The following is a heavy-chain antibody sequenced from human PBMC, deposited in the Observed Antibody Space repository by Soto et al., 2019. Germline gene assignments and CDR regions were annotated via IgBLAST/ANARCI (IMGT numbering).Heavy chain of an antibody. J-gene: IGHJ5*02. Sequence: QVQLVQSGAEGKKPGASVKVSCKAFGGTFSSYSFTWVRQAPGQGLEWLGWISTYSGNTNYALKVQDRLTMTTDPSTTTTYMELRSLRSDDTAVYYCARALYNWNYGWFDPWGQGTLVTVSS. V-gene: IGHV1-18*01. CDR1: GGTFSSYS. D-gene: IGHD1-7*01. CDR2: ISTYSGNT. CDR3: ARALYNWNYGWFDP.